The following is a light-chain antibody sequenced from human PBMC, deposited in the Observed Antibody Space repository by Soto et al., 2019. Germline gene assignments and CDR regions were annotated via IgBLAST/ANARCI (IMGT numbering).Light chain of an antibody. CDR3: QQYDSSPRT. CDR2: GAS. Sequence: EIVLTQSPATLSLSPGERATLSCRAIQSVSSYLAWYQQKPGQAPRLLISGASSRAADIPDRFSGSGSGTDFTLTINRLEPEDFAVYYCQQYDSSPRTFGQGTKVDIK. J-gene: IGKJ1*01. CDR1: QSVSSY. V-gene: IGKV3-20*01.